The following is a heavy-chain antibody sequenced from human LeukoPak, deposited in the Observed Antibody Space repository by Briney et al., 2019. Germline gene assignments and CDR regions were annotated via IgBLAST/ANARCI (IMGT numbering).Heavy chain of an antibody. J-gene: IGHJ5*02. D-gene: IGHD3-10*01. CDR1: GGSLSSHY. CDR2: IYHTGSP. V-gene: IGHV4-59*11. CDR3: AKELYYQGSGVLFDP. Sequence: PSETLSLACTVSGGSLSSHYWSWIRQPPGKVLEWNGYIYHTGSPKYNPSLRSRVTISVDTSKNQISLKLSSVTAADTAVYYCAKELYYQGSGVLFDPWGQGTQVTVSS.